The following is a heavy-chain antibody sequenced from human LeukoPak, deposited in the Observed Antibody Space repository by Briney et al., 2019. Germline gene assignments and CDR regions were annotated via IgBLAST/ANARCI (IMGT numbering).Heavy chain of an antibody. CDR3: ARGRYSVFGGGWIYCYYGMDV. D-gene: IGHD3-3*01. J-gene: IGHJ6*02. CDR2: INPSGGST. CDR1: GYTFTSYY. V-gene: IGHV1-46*01. Sequence: ASVKVSCKASGYTFTSYYMHWVRQAPGQGLEWMGIINPSGGSTSYAQKFQGRVTMTRDTSTSTVYMELSSLRSEDTAVYYCARGRYSVFGGGWIYCYYGMDVGGQGTTVTVSS.